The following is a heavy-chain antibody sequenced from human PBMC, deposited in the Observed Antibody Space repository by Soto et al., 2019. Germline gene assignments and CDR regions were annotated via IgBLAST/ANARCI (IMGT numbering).Heavy chain of an antibody. Sequence: SETVSLTCTVSGVSISSGGYYWSWIRQHPGKGLEWIGYIYYSGSTYYNPSLKSRVTISVDTSKNQFSLKLSSVTAADTAVYYCARTSYDSSGTAADPWGQGTLVTVSS. J-gene: IGHJ5*02. CDR3: ARTSYDSSGTAADP. CDR2: IYYSGST. D-gene: IGHD3-22*01. CDR1: GVSISSGGYY. V-gene: IGHV4-31*03.